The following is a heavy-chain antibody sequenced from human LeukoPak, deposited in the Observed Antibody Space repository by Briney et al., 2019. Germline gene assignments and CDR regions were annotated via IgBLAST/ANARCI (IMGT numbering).Heavy chain of an antibody. CDR3: ARLLGIAAADTYWFDP. CDR2: ISGDGRHN. Sequence: GGSLRLSGAASGFRFSSYGMNWVRQAPGKGLGGVAVISGDGRHNYYADSVKGRFTISRDNSKSTLYLQMNSLRDDDSAAYFCARLLGIAAADTYWFDPWGQGTLVTVSS. J-gene: IGHJ5*02. V-gene: IGHV3-30*19. CDR1: GFRFSSYG. D-gene: IGHD6-13*01.